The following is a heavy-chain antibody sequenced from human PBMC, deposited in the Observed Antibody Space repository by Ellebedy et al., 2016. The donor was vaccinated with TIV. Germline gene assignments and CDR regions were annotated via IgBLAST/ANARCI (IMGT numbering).Heavy chain of an antibody. V-gene: IGHV3-74*01. D-gene: IGHD3-22*01. J-gene: IGHJ6*02. CDR3: ARSYDSRGYRGVGMDV. Sequence: PGGSLRLSCAASEFTFSSSWMHWVRQGPGKGLVWVSRINSDGSSTSYADSVKGRFTISRDNAKNTLYLQMNSLRAEETAVYYCARSYDSRGYRGVGMDVWGQGTTVTVSS. CDR1: EFTFSSSW. CDR2: INSDGSST.